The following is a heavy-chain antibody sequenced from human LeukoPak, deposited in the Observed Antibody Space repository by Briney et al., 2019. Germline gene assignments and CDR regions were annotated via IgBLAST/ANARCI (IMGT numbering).Heavy chain of an antibody. Sequence: GGSLRLSCAASGLTFSSYEMNWVRQAPEKGLEWVSYISSSGSTIYYADSVKGRFTISRDNAKNSLYLQMNSLRAEDTAVYYCAELGITMIGGVWGKGTTVTISS. CDR2: ISSSGSTI. D-gene: IGHD3-10*02. V-gene: IGHV3-48*03. CDR1: GLTFSSYE. J-gene: IGHJ6*04. CDR3: AELGITMIGGV.